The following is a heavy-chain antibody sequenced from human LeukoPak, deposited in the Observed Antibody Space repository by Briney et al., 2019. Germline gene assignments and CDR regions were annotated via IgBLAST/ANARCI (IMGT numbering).Heavy chain of an antibody. CDR2: IKGKTGGGTT. Sequence: GGSLRLSCAASGFIFNNAWMTWVRQAPGKGLEWVGRIKGKTGGGTTDYAAPVKGRFTISRDYSKNTVYLQVSDLKPEDTAVYYRATVSWQYHNNGYLADYWGQGTLVTVSS. J-gene: IGHJ4*02. CDR1: GFIFNNAW. CDR3: ATVSWQYHNNGYLADY. V-gene: IGHV3-15*07. D-gene: IGHD5-18*01.